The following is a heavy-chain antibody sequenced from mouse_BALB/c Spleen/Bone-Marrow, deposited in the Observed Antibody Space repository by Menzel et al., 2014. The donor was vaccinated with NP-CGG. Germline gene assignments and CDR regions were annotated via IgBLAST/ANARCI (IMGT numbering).Heavy chain of an antibody. CDR3: ARDARRDAMDY. CDR1: GFTFSDFY. CDR2: SRNKANDYTT. J-gene: IGHJ4*01. Sequence: EVQVVESGGGLVQPGGSLRLSCATSGFTFSDFYMEWVRQPPGKRLEWIAASRNKANDYTTEYSASVKGRFIVSKDTSQSILYLQMNALRAEDTAIYYCARDARRDAMDYWGQGTSVTVSS. V-gene: IGHV7-1*02.